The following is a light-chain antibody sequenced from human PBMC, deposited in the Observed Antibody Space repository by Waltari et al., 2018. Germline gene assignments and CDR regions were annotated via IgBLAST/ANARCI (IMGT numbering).Light chain of an antibody. CDR1: SNDIGTYKF. V-gene: IGLV2-23*02. CDR3: CSYVTGDTWV. Sequence: QSALTQPASVSGSPGQSITISCTGTSNDIGTYKFVSWYQQHPGKAPKLIIYEFNQRPSGSSKRFSGSKSGNTAALKISGLQTEDEADYFCCSYVTGDTWVFGGGTKVVVL. J-gene: IGLJ3*02. CDR2: EFN.